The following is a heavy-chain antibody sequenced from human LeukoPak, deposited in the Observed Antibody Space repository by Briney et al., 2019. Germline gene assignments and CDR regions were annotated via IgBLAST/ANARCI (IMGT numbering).Heavy chain of an antibody. CDR2: IFPGDFDI. Sequence: GESLKISCKGSGYNFVDYWIGWVRQMPGKGLEWVAIIFPGDFDIRYSPSFQGHVTVSVDRSITTAYLQWSSLEASDTAMYYCARLGPYYYDSSGLGGGYYYYYGMDVWGQGTTVTVSS. J-gene: IGHJ6*02. CDR1: GYNFVDYW. D-gene: IGHD3-22*01. V-gene: IGHV5-51*01. CDR3: ARLGPYYYDSSGLGGGYYYYYGMDV.